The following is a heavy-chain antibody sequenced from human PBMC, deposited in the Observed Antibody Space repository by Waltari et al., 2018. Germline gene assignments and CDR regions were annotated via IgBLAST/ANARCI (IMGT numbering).Heavy chain of an antibody. Sequence: QVQLQESGPGLVKPSQTLSLTCTVSGGSISSGGYSWSWIRQHPGKGLEWIGYIYYSGSTYYNPSLKSRVTISVDTSKNQFSLKLSSVTAADTAVYYCATGGNSRYFDYWGQGTLVTVSS. CDR1: GGSISSGGYS. CDR3: ATGGNSRYFDY. J-gene: IGHJ4*02. V-gene: IGHV4-31*03. D-gene: IGHD2-21*02. CDR2: IYYSGST.